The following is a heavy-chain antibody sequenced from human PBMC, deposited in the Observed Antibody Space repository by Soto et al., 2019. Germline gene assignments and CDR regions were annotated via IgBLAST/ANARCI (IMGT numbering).Heavy chain of an antibody. CDR2: ISWNSGNI. J-gene: IGHJ4*02. V-gene: IGHV3-9*01. Sequence: PGGSLRLSCAASGFSFDDYAMHWVRQTPGKGLEWVSGISWNSGNIGYADSVKGRFTISRDNAKNSLYLQMTSLRAEDTALYYCAKDVYDFWSGYYPRSHFDSWGQGTLVTVSS. CDR3: AKDVYDFWSGYYPRSHFDS. CDR1: GFSFDDYA. D-gene: IGHD3-3*01.